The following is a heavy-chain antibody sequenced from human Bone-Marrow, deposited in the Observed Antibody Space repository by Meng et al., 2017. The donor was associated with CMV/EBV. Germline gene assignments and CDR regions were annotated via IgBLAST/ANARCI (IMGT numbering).Heavy chain of an antibody. CDR1: GLTFSDNF. CDR2: ISSTGGTI. Sequence: GGSLRLSCAASGLTFSDNFITWIRQAPGKGLEWVSYISSTGGTIYYADSVKGRFTVSRDNARNSLYLQMNSLRAEDTAVYYCAVRGAYYYYGMDVWGQGTTVTVSS. D-gene: IGHD3-16*01. J-gene: IGHJ6*02. V-gene: IGHV3-11*04. CDR3: AVRGAYYYYGMDV.